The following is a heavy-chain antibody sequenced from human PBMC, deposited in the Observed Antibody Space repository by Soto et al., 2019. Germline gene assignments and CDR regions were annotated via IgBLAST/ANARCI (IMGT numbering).Heavy chain of an antibody. D-gene: IGHD3-22*01. Sequence: QVQLVESGGGVVQPGRSLRLSCAASGFTFSNYAMHWVRQAPGKGLEWVAVISYDGSNKYYADSVQGRFTISRDNSENTLYLQMNSLRAEDTAVYYCARDRSSSFWGLLPKLDAIDIWGQGTMVTVSS. CDR2: ISYDGSNK. CDR3: ARDRSSSFWGLLPKLDAIDI. J-gene: IGHJ3*02. V-gene: IGHV3-30-3*01. CDR1: GFTFSNYA.